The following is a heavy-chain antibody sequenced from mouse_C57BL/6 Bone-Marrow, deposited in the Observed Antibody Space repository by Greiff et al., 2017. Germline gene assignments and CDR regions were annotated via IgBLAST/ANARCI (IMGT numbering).Heavy chain of an antibody. CDR2: INPNNGGT. V-gene: IGHV1-26*01. Sequence: VQLQQSGPELVKPGASVKISCKASGYTFTDYYMNWVKQSHGKSLEWIGDINPNNGGTSYNQKFKGKATLTVDKSASTAYMELRSLTSEDSAVYYWARGGNFYYDYDWYFDVWGTGTTVTVSS. CDR1: GYTFTDYY. J-gene: IGHJ1*03. D-gene: IGHD2-4*01. CDR3: ARGGNFYYDYDWYFDV.